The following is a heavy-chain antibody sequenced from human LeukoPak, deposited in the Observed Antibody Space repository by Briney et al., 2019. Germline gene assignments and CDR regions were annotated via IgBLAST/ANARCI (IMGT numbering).Heavy chain of an antibody. CDR2: ISWNSGSI. CDR3: ATLGGSVVPAARGWFDP. Sequence: GGSLRLSCAASGFTFDDYAMHWVRQAPGKGLEWVSGISWNSGSIGYADSVKGRFTISRDNAKNSLYLQMNSLRAEDTAVYYCATLGGSVVPAARGWFDPWGQGTLVTVSS. CDR1: GFTFDDYA. V-gene: IGHV3-9*01. D-gene: IGHD2-2*01. J-gene: IGHJ5*02.